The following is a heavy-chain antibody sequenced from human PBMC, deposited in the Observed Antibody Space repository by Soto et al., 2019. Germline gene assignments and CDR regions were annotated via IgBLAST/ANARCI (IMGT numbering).Heavy chain of an antibody. CDR3: ARCDHVSSYFDY. V-gene: IGHV4-59*01. D-gene: IGHD3-16*01. J-gene: IGHJ4*02. CDR2: IYYSRST. Sequence: QVQLQESGPGLVKPSETLSLTCTVSAGSISSYYWSWIRQPPGKGLEWIGYIYYSRSTNYKSSIKSALKSRVTIPADTSENRFSLNLSSVTAADTAVDYCARCDHVSSYFDYWGQGTLVTVST. CDR1: AGSISSYY.